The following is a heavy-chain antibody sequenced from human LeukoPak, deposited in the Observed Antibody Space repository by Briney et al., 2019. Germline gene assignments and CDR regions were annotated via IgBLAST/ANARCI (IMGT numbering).Heavy chain of an antibody. V-gene: IGHV3-23*01. J-gene: IGHJ4*02. Sequence: GGSLRLSCAASGFTFSSYAMSWVRQAPGKGLEWVSAISGSGGSTYYADSVKGRFTISRDNSKNTLYLQMNSLRAEDTAVYYCAKVGMGYDSLTGYYDYWGQGTLVTVSS. CDR3: AKVGMGYDSLTGYYDY. CDR2: ISGSGGST. D-gene: IGHD3-9*01. CDR1: GFTFSSYA.